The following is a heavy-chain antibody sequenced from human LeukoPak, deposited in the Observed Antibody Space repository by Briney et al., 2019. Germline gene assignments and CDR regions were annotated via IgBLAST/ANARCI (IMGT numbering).Heavy chain of an antibody. V-gene: IGHV5-51*01. Sequence: GESLKISCKGSGDTFATYWIGWVRHLPGKGLEWMGVIYPGDSRTRYNPSFQGQVTISADKSISTAYLQWSSLKASDTAMYYCACRKFSSTWSGPWGQGTLVTVSS. CDR3: ACRKFSSTWSGP. CDR2: IYPGDSRT. CDR1: GDTFATYW. D-gene: IGHD6-6*01. J-gene: IGHJ5*02.